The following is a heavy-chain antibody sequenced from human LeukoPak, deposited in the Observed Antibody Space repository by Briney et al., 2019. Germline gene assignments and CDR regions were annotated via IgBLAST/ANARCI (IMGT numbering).Heavy chain of an antibody. D-gene: IGHD3-10*01. J-gene: IGHJ4*02. CDR1: GGSISSSSYY. CDR3: ARLKVRGAAGY. CDR2: IYYSGST. V-gene: IGHV4-39*01. Sequence: SETLSLTCTVSGGSISSSSYYWGWIRQPPGKGLEWIGSIYYSGSTYYNPSLKSRVTISVDTSKNQFSLKLSSVTAADTAVYYCARLKVRGAAGYWGQGTLVTVSS.